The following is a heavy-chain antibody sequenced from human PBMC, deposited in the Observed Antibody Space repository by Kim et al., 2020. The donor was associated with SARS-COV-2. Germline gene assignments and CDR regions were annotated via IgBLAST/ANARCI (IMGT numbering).Heavy chain of an antibody. CDR3: AREVGPQDYYYYYYMDV. V-gene: IGHV4-30-4*01. J-gene: IGHJ6*03. CDR2: IYYSGST. CDR1: GGSISSGDYY. D-gene: IGHD3-3*01. Sequence: SETLSLTCTVSGGSISSGDYYWSWIRQPPGKGLEWIGYIYYSGSTYYNPSLKSRVTISVDTSKNQFSLKLSSVTAADTAVYYCAREVGPQDYYYYYYMDVWGKGTTVTVSS.